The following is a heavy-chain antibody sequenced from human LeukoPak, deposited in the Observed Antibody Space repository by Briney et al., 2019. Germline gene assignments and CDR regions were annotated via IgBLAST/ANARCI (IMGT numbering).Heavy chain of an antibody. CDR1: GFTFSSYT. J-gene: IGHJ4*02. CDR2: ISSSSSHI. V-gene: IGHV3-21*04. Sequence: GGSLRLSCAASGFTFSSYTMNWVRQAPGKGLEYVSSISSSSSHIYYADSVKGRFTISRDNTKSSLYLQMNSLRAEDTAVYYCASSSGYYFGGVDYWGQGTLVTVSS. D-gene: IGHD3-22*01. CDR3: ASSSGYYFGGVDY.